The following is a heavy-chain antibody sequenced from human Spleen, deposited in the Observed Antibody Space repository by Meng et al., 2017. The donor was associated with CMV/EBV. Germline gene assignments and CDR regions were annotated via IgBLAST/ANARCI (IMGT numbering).Heavy chain of an antibody. CDR1: GFTCSSYA. D-gene: IGHD2-8*02. V-gene: IGHV3-23*01. CDR3: AKQVVSTSLDYFDS. Sequence: GESLKISCAASGFTCSSYAMSWVRQAPGKGVEWDSATSGSGVNTYYADSVKGRFTISRDNSNNTLYLQMNSLSAEDTAVYYCAKQVVSTSLDYFDSWGQGTLVTVSS. J-gene: IGHJ4*02. CDR2: TSGSGVNT.